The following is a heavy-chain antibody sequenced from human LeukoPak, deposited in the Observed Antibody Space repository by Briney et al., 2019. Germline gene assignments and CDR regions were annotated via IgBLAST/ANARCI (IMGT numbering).Heavy chain of an antibody. J-gene: IGHJ4*02. V-gene: IGHV3-64*01. CDR3: ARDRYSSS. CDR1: GFTFSDYA. Sequence: PGGSLRLSCAASGFTFSDYAMHWVRQAPGKELEYVSAISSNGGSIHYANSVKGRFTISRDNAKNSLYLQMNSLRVDDTAVYYCARDRYSSSWGQGTLVTVSS. D-gene: IGHD6-13*01. CDR2: ISSNGGSI.